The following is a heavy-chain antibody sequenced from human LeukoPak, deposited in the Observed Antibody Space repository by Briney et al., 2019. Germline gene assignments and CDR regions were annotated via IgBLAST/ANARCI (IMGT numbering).Heavy chain of an antibody. CDR3: ARDKYSYGLDY. J-gene: IGHJ4*02. D-gene: IGHD5-18*01. Sequence: SEALSLTCTVSGGSISSGGYYWSWMRQHPGKGLEWIGYIYYSGSTYYNPSLKSRVTISVDTSKNQFSLKLSSVTAADTAVYYCARDKYSYGLDYWGQGTLVTVSS. V-gene: IGHV4-31*03. CDR1: GGSISSGGYY. CDR2: IYYSGST.